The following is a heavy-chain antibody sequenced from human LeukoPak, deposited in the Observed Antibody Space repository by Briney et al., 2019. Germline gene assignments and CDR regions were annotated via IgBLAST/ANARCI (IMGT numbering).Heavy chain of an antibody. CDR3: AKGTKAYCGGDCYLDY. Sequence: GGSLRLSCAASGFTFSSYAMSWVRQAPEKGLEWVSAISGSGGSTYYADSVKGRFTISRDNSKNTLYLQMNSLRAEDTAVYYCAKGTKAYCGGDCYLDYWGQGTLVTVSS. J-gene: IGHJ4*02. V-gene: IGHV3-23*01. CDR1: GFTFSSYA. CDR2: ISGSGGST. D-gene: IGHD2-21*02.